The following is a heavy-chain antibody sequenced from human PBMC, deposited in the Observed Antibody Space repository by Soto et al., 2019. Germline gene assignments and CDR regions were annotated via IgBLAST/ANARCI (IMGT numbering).Heavy chain of an antibody. Sequence: PGGSLRLSCAASGFTFSSYGMHWVRQAPGKGLEWVAVIWYDGSNKYYADSVKGRFTISRDNSKNTLYLQMNSLRAEDTAVYYCARDLYCSSTSCSHYFDYWGQGTLVTVSS. J-gene: IGHJ4*02. V-gene: IGHV3-33*01. D-gene: IGHD2-2*01. CDR2: IWYDGSNK. CDR1: GFTFSSYG. CDR3: ARDLYCSSTSCSHYFDY.